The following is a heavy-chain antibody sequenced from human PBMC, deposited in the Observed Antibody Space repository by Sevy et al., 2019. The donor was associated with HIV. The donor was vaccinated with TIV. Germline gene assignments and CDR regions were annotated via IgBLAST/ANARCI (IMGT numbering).Heavy chain of an antibody. D-gene: IGHD3-22*01. V-gene: IGHV3-30*04. J-gene: IGHJ4*02. CDR3: ARVAPDYYDSSGYYDR. CDR1: GFTFSSYA. CDR2: ISYDGSNK. Sequence: GGSQRLSCAASGFTFSSYAMHWVRQAPGKGLEWVAVISYDGSNKYYADSVKGRFTISRDNSKNTLYLQMNSLRAEDTAVYYCARVAPDYYDSSGYYDRWGQGTLVTVSS.